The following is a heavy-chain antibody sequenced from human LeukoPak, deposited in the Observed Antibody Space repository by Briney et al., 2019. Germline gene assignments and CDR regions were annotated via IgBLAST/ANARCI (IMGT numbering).Heavy chain of an antibody. J-gene: IGHJ4*02. Sequence: GGSLRLSCAASGFTFSSYWMSWVRQAPGKGLEWVANIKQDGSEKYYVDSVKGRFTISRDNAKNSLYLQMNSLRAEDTAVYYCAKDAIKGVAGTRGVDYWGQGTLVTVSS. D-gene: IGHD6-19*01. V-gene: IGHV3-7*03. CDR2: IKQDGSEK. CDR3: AKDAIKGVAGTRGVDY. CDR1: GFTFSSYW.